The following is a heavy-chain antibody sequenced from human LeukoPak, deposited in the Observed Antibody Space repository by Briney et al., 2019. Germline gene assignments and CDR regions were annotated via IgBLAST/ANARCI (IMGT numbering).Heavy chain of an antibody. D-gene: IGHD6-19*01. Sequence: SETLSLTCTVSGGSLSSGSYYWSWIRQPAGKGLEWIGRIYTSGSTNYNPSLKSRVTISVDTSKNQFSLKLSSVTAADTAVYYCARDIAVAGTPYYFDYWGQGTLVTVSS. CDR2: IYTSGST. J-gene: IGHJ4*02. CDR3: ARDIAVAGTPYYFDY. V-gene: IGHV4-61*02. CDR1: GGSLSSGSYY.